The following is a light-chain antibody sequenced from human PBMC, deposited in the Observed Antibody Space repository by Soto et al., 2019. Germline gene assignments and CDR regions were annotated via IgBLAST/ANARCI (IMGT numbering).Light chain of an antibody. V-gene: IGKV3-20*01. CDR3: QQYEIASKT. Sequence: EIVLTQSPGTLPLSPGERATLSCRASQNLCNEFLAWYQQKPCQAPRHLIYGASSRATGVPARFIDSGSGTDFPLSMSSLESEDFAVYYCQQYEIASKTFGQGTKVDIK. CDR2: GAS. CDR1: QNLCNEF. J-gene: IGKJ1*01.